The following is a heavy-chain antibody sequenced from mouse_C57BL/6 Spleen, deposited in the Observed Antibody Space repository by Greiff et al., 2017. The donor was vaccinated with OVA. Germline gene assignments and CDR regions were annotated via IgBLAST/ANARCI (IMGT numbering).Heavy chain of an antibody. CDR1: GYAFSSSW. Sequence: QVQLKESGPELVKPGASVKISCKASGYAFSSSWMNWVKQRPGKGLEWIGRIYPGDGDTNYNGKFKGKATLTADKSSSTAYMQLSSLTSEDSAVYFCARPYYDYDASYYFDYWGQGTTLTVSS. D-gene: IGHD2-4*01. V-gene: IGHV1-82*01. CDR3: ARPYYDYDASYYFDY. CDR2: IYPGDGDT. J-gene: IGHJ2*01.